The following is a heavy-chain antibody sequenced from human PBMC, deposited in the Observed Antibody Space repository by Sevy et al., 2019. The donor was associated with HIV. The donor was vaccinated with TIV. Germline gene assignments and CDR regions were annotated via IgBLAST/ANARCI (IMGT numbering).Heavy chain of an antibody. V-gene: IGHV3-53*01. CDR3: AGDSSSDSLSSFDF. CDR1: GFTVNSSY. CDR2: IYAGGTT. D-gene: IGHD6-19*01. J-gene: IGHJ4*02. Sequence: GGSLRLSCAASGFTVNSSYMIWVRQAPGKGLEWVSVIYAGGTTYYGDSVKGRFTISRDKSNNTLYLQMNSLRADDTAVYFCAGDSSSDSLSSFDFWGQGTLVTVSS.